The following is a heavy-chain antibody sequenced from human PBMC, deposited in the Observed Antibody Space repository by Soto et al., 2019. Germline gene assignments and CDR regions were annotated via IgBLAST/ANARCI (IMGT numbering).Heavy chain of an antibody. Sequence: PGGSLRLSCAASGFTFSSYGMHWVRQAPGKGLEWVAVIWYDGSNKYYADSVNGRFTISRDNSKNTLYLQMNSLRAEDTAVYYCARVEVVYSYGYKEEYCDYGMHVCCPATTVTDS. J-gene: IGHJ6*02. V-gene: IGHV3-33*01. CDR3: ARVEVVYSYGYKEEYCDYGMHV. CDR1: GFTFSSYG. D-gene: IGHD5-18*01. CDR2: IWYDGSNK.